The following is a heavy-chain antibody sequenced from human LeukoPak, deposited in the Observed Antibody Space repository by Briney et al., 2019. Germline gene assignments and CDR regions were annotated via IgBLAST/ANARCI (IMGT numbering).Heavy chain of an antibody. V-gene: IGHV1-69*05. D-gene: IGHD3-22*01. CDR3: ARSYDSSGYYFDY. Sequence: ASVKVSCKASGGTFSSYAISWVRQAPGQGLEWMGWIIPIFGTANYAQKFQGRVTITTDESTSTAYMELSSLRSEDTAVYYCARSYDSSGYYFDYWGQGTLVTVSS. J-gene: IGHJ4*02. CDR1: GGTFSSYA. CDR2: IIPIFGTA.